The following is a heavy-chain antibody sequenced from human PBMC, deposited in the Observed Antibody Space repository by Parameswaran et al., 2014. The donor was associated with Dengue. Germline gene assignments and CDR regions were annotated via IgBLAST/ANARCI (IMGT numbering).Heavy chain of an antibody. J-gene: IGHJ6*02. CDR3: ARDCSGGSCYSYYYYGMDV. CDR2: IKQDGSEK. Sequence: VRQASRKGLEWVANIKQDGSEKYYVDSVKGRFTISRDNAKNSLYLQMNSLRAEDTAVYYCARDCSGGSCYSYYYYGMDVWGQGTTVTVSS. D-gene: IGHD2-15*01. V-gene: IGHV3-7*01.